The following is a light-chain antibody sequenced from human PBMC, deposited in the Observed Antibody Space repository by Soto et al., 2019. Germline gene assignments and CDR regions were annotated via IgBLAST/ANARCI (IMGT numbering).Light chain of an antibody. V-gene: IGLV2-14*03. J-gene: IGLJ3*02. Sequence: QSALTQPASVSGSPGQSITISCSGTSSDIGAYNYVSWYQQHPDKAPKLIIFDVTNRPSGVSGRFSGSKSANTASLTISGLQFEDEADYYCSSFVAGNNYWVFGGGTKVTVL. CDR1: SSDIGAYNY. CDR3: SSFVAGNNYWV. CDR2: DVT.